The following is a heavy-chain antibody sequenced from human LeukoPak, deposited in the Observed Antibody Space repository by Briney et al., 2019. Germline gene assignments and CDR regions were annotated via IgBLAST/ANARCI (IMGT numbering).Heavy chain of an antibody. CDR2: ISYDGSNK. D-gene: IGHD1-26*01. V-gene: IGHV3-30*04. J-gene: IGHJ4*02. CDR1: GFTFSSYA. Sequence: PGRSLRLSCAASGFTFSSYAMHWVRQAPGKGLEWVAVISYDGSNKYYADSVKGRFTISRDNSKNTLYLQMNSLRAEDTAVYYCAKGGNVFDYWGQGTLVTVSS. CDR3: AKGGNVFDY.